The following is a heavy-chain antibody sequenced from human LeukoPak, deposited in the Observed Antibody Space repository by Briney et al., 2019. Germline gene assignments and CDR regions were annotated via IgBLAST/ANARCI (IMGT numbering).Heavy chain of an antibody. Sequence: SSETLSLTCTVSGGSIISTPYYWGWIRQPPGKGLEWIGSIYYSGSTSYNPSLKSRVTMSVDTSKDQFSLRLTSVTAADTAVYFCARNQSSIHLAYSAHDRPGPCTWFDPWGQGTLVTVSS. CDR2: IYYSGST. J-gene: IGHJ5*02. CDR1: GGSIISTPYY. D-gene: IGHD5-12*01. CDR3: ARNQSSIHLAYSAHDRPGPCTWFDP. V-gene: IGHV4-39*01.